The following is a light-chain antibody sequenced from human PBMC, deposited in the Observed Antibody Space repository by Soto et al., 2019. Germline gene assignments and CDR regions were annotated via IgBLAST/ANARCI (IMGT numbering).Light chain of an antibody. CDR3: QQSYSTPFT. CDR1: QRISSY. J-gene: IGKJ3*01. V-gene: IGKV1-39*01. CDR2: AAS. Sequence: DIQMTQSPSSLSASVGDRVTITCRASQRISSYLNWYQQKPGKAPKLLIYAASSLQSGVPSRFSGSGSGTDFTLTISSLQPEDFAPYYCQQSYSTPFTFGPGTKVDIK.